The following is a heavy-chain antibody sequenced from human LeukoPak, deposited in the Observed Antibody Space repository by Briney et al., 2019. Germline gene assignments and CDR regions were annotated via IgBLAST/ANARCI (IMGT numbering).Heavy chain of an antibody. CDR1: GYTLTELS. CDR2: FDPEDGET. CDR3: ARDHSKLGPFYYYYMDV. D-gene: IGHD7-27*01. Sequence: GASVKVSCKVSGYTLTELSMHWVRQAPGKGLEWMGGFDPEDGETTYAQKFQGRVTMTEDTSTDTAYMELRSLRSDDTAVYYCARDHSKLGPFYYYYMDVWGKGTTVTVSS. V-gene: IGHV1-24*01. J-gene: IGHJ6*03.